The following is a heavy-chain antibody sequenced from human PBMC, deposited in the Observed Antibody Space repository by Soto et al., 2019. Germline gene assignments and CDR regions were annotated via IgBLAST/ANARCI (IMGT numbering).Heavy chain of an antibody. CDR3: AGPRGASTPHVDY. D-gene: IGHD3-10*01. CDR1: GGSINITTHY. J-gene: IGHJ4*02. V-gene: IGHV4-39*01. Sequence: QLQLQESGPGLVKPSETLSLTCPVSGGSINITTHYWGWVRQPPGKGLEWIGTIYYSGNTYYNPSLKSRSPLPVEPAEGQFPLEVGPGAAGDPGVYYLAGPRGASTPHVDYWGQGTRVTVSS. CDR2: IYYSGNT.